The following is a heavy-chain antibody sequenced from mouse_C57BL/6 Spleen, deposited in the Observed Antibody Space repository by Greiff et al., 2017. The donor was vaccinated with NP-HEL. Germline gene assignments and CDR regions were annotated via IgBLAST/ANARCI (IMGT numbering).Heavy chain of an antibody. V-gene: IGHV3-6*01. Sequence: EESGPGLVKPSQSLSLTCSVTGYSITSGHYWNWIRQFPGNKLEWMGYISYDGSNNYNPSLKNRISITRDTSKNQFFLKLNSVTTEDTATYYCARERGGVYYWGQGTTLTVSS. CDR1: GYSITSGHY. CDR3: ARERGGVYY. CDR2: ISYDGSN. J-gene: IGHJ2*01.